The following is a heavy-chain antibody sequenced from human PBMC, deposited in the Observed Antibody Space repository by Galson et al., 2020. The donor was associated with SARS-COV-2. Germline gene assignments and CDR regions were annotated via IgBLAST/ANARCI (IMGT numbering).Heavy chain of an antibody. CDR3: AREFRIAMVRGGRGMDV. J-gene: IGHJ6*02. Sequence: ANYAQKFQGRVTITADESTSTAYMELSSPSAEDTAVYYCAREFRIAMVRGGRGMDVWGQGTTVTVSS. D-gene: IGHD3-10*01. V-gene: IGHV1-69*01. CDR2: A.